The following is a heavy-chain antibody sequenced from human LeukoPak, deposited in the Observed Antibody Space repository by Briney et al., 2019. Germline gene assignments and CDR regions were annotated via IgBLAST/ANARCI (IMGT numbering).Heavy chain of an antibody. CDR2: FYFGGSN. V-gene: IGHV4-39*07. CDR3: ARKSWSKGAFDY. J-gene: IGHJ4*02. D-gene: IGHD3-3*01. CDR1: GDSISSNNRY. Sequence: SETLSLTCTVSGDSISSNNRYWGWIRQPPGKGLEWIGSFYFGGSNYYSPSLRSRVIISLDTSKNQFSLALNFVTAADTAMYYCARKSWSKGAFDYWGQGTLVTVSS.